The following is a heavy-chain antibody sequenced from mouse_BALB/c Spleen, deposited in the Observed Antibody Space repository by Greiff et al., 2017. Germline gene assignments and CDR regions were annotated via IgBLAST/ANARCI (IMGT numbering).Heavy chain of an antibody. J-gene: IGHJ2*01. CDR3: ARETRYCDC. CDR1: GFTFTDYY. V-gene: IGHV7-3*02. Sequence: EVQLVESGGGLVQPGGSLRLSCATSGFTFTDYYMSWVRQPPGKALEWLGFIRNKANGYTTEYSASVKGRFTISRDNSQSILYLQMNTLRAEDSATYYCARETRYCDCGGQGTTLTVSS. CDR2: IRNKANGYTT.